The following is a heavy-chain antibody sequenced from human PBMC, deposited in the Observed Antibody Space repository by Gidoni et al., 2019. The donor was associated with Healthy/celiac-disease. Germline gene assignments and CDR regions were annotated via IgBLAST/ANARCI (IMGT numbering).Heavy chain of an antibody. D-gene: IGHD6-13*01. CDR3: AKRVSRSSWYYYVMDV. CDR2: TSGSGGST. V-gene: IGHV3-23*01. J-gene: IGHJ6*02. Sequence: VHVLESGGGVVQPAGALGLSAADSRHRASASAMGWGRQAPGTGLECVPATSGSGGSTDSADSVRGRCTISSHSSMHSLYLPMNSLSVQDTAGYYCAKRVSRSSWYYYVMDVWGQGTTVTVSS. CDR1: RHRASASA.